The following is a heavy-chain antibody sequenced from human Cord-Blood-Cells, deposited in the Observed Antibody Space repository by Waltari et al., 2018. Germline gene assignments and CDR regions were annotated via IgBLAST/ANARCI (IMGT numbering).Heavy chain of an antibody. CDR1: GGSLSSYY. V-gene: IGHV4-4*07. J-gene: IGHJ6*02. CDR2: IYTSGST. D-gene: IGHD3-22*01. CDR3: ARDRRYYDSSGYYYYNGMDV. Sequence: QVQLQASCPGLVKPSETQSPTCTVAGGSLSSYYWSWLRQPAGKGLEGIGRIYTSGSTNYNPSLKSRVTMSVDTSKNQFSLKLSSVTAADTAVYYCARDRRYYDSSGYYYYNGMDVWGQGTTVTVAS.